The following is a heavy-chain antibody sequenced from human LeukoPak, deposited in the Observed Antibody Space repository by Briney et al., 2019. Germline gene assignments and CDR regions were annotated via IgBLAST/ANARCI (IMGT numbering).Heavy chain of an antibody. CDR2: IRYDGSNK. CDR1: GFTFSAYG. CDR3: AKEKISYSSSSGQGY. D-gene: IGHD6-6*01. V-gene: IGHV3-30*02. J-gene: IGHJ4*02. Sequence: GGSLRPSCAASGFTFSAYGMHWVRQAPGKGLEWVAFIRYDGSNKYYADSVKGRFTISRDNSKNTLYLQMNSLRAEDTAVYYCAKEKISYSSSSGQGYWGQGTLVTVSS.